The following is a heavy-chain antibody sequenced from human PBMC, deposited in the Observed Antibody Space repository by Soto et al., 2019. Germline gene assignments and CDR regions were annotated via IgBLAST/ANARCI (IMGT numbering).Heavy chain of an antibody. V-gene: IGHV1-18*04. Sequence: QVQLVQSGGEVKKPGASMKVSCKTSGYTFTNYGISWVRQAPGQGLEWLGWISTYNTNTNAAPRLQGRITMTTDTSTSTAYKELRSLTSDDTAVYYCASDERDSCSGGACFYFYYWCQGTLFTVSS. D-gene: IGHD2-15*01. CDR1: GYTFTNYG. CDR3: ASDERDSCSGGACFYFYY. CDR2: ISTYNTNT. J-gene: IGHJ4*02.